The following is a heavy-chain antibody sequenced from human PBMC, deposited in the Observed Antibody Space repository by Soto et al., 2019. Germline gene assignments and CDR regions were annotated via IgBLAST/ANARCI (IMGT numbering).Heavy chain of an antibody. Sequence: QVQLLESGPGLVKPSQTLSLICNVSGASISSGGYYWSWIRHRPGGGLEWLGFIYYSGISHYNPSLKSRATIAVDTSKNQFSLKLIAVTAADTAVYYCARTEWIQLWFDYWGQGALVTVS. CDR3: ARTEWIQLWFDY. CDR1: GASISSGGYY. V-gene: IGHV4-31*03. CDR2: IYYSGIS. J-gene: IGHJ4*02. D-gene: IGHD5-18*01.